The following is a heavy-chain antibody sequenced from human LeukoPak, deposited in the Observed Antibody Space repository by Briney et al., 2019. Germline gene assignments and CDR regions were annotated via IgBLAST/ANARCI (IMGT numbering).Heavy chain of an antibody. CDR2: IYHSGST. V-gene: IGHV4-30-2*01. J-gene: IGHJ4*02. Sequence: PSETLSLTCAVSGGSISSGGYSWSWIRQPPGKGLEWIGYIYHSGSTYYNPSLKSRVTISVDRSENQFSLKLSSVTAADTAVYYCARVVGIYDSSGYYAATFDYWGQGTLVTDSS. CDR1: GGSISSGGYS. D-gene: IGHD3-22*01. CDR3: ARVVGIYDSSGYYAATFDY.